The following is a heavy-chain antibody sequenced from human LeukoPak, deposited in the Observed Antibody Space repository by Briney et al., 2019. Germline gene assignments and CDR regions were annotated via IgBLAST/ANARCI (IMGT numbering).Heavy chain of an antibody. CDR3: AKDRLWSGIPHDY. V-gene: IGHV3-53*01. CDR2: IYTGGKT. J-gene: IGHJ4*02. CDR1: GFTVSNTY. Sequence: GGSLRLSCAASGFTVSNTYMTWVRQAPGKGLEWVSLIYTGGKTYYADSVKGRFTISRDNSKNTLYLQMNSLRAEDTAVYYCAKDRLWSGIPHDYWGQGTPVTVSS. D-gene: IGHD3-3*01.